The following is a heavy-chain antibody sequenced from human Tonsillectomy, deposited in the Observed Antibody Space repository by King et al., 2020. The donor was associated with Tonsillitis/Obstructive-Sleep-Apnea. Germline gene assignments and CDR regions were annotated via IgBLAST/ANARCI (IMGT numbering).Heavy chain of an antibody. CDR3: TTDWVYDYIWGSYRHDAFDI. Sequence: QLVQSGGGLVKPGGSLRLSCAASGFTFSNAWMSWVRQAPGKGLEWVGRIKSKTDGGTTDYAAPVKGRFTIPRDDSKNKLYLQMNSLKTEDTAVYYCTTDWVYDYIWGSYRHDAFDIWGQGTMVTVSS. J-gene: IGHJ3*02. CDR2: IKSKTDGGTT. D-gene: IGHD3-16*02. V-gene: IGHV3-15*01. CDR1: GFTFSNAW.